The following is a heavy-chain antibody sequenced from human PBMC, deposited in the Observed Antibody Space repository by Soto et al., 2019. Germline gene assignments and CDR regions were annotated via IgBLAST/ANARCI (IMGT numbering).Heavy chain of an antibody. Sequence: PGGSLRLSXAASGFIFSYYGMHWVRQGPGKGLEWVAFISFDGNREYYADPVKGRFTISRDSSKNALYLQMDSLRSEDTAIYYCAKGELGYYYDSSADFDPREQFDLWGQGTLVTVSS. J-gene: IGHJ4*02. V-gene: IGHV3-30*19. CDR2: ISFDGNRE. CDR3: AKGELGYYYDSSADFDPREQFDL. CDR1: GFIFSYYG. D-gene: IGHD3-22*01.